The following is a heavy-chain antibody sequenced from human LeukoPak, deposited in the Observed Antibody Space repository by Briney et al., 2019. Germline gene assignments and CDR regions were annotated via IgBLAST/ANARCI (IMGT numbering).Heavy chain of an antibody. CDR1: GGSISSYY. D-gene: IGHD6-19*01. Sequence: SETLSLTCTVSGGSISSYYWSWIRQPPGKGLEWIGSIYHSGSTYYNPSLKSRVTISVDTSKNQFSLKLSSVTAADTAVYYCARVGYSSGLPTYYYYYMDVWGKGTTVTVSS. CDR3: ARVGYSSGLPTYYYYYMDV. V-gene: IGHV4-59*08. J-gene: IGHJ6*03. CDR2: IYHSGST.